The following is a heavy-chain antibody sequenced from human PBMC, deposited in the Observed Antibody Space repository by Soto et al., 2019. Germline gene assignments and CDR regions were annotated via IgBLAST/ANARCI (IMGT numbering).Heavy chain of an antibody. V-gene: IGHV1-2*02. CDR3: ARDAYYDFWRGYYTGFDY. J-gene: IGHJ4*02. CDR1: GYTFTGYY. Sequence: ASVKVSCKASGYTFTGYYMHWVRQAPGQGLEWMGWINPNSGGTNYAQKFQGRVTMTRDTSISTAYMELSRLRSDETAVYYCARDAYYDFWRGYYTGFDYWGQGALVTVSS. D-gene: IGHD3-3*01. CDR2: INPNSGGT.